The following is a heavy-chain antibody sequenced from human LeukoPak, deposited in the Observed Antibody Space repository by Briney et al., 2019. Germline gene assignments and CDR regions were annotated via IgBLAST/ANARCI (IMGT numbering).Heavy chain of an antibody. CDR3: ARARAYCSSTSCPVGMDV. J-gene: IGHJ6*02. CDR1: GYTFTSYY. CDR2: INPSGGST. V-gene: IGHV1-46*01. D-gene: IGHD2-2*01. Sequence: GASVKVSCKASGYTFTSYYMHWVRQAPGQGLEWMGIINPSGGSTSYAQKFQGRVTMTRDTSTSTVYMELSSLRSEDTAVYYCARARAYCSSTSCPVGMDVWGQGTTVTVSS.